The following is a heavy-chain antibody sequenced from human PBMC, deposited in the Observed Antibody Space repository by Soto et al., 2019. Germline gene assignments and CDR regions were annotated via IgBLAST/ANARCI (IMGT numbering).Heavy chain of an antibody. D-gene: IGHD3-10*01. CDR2: IYYSGST. V-gene: IGHV4-59*01. CDR3: ASSGGYGSGSYYNVYYYYYMDV. Sequence: SETLSLTCTVSGGSISSYYWSWIRQPPGKGLEWIGYIYYSGSTNYNPSLKSRVTISVDTSKNQFSLKLSSVTAADTAVYYCASSGGYGSGSYYNVYYYYYMDVWGKGTTVTVSS. J-gene: IGHJ6*03. CDR1: GGSISSYY.